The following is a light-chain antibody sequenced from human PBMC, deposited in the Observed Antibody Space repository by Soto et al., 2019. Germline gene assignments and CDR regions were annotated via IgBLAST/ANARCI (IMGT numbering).Light chain of an antibody. V-gene: IGLV2-11*01. CDR2: DVS. Sequence: QSALTQPRSVSGSPGQSVTISCTGTSSDVGGYNFVSWYQHHPGKAPKLMIYDVSKRPSGVPDRFSGSKSGNTASLTISGLQAEDEADHYCCSYAGSYTWVFGTGTKLTVL. J-gene: IGLJ1*01. CDR1: SSDVGGYNF. CDR3: CSYAGSYTWV.